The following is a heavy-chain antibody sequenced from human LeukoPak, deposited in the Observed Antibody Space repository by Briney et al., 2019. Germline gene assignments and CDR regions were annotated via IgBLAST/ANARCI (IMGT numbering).Heavy chain of an antibody. Sequence: GGSLRLSCAASGFTFSSYSMNWVRQAPGKGLEWVSSISSSSSYIYYADSVKGRFTISRDNAKNSLYLQMNSLRAEDTAVYYCARDRVEYYYGSGSSHPWGQGTLVTVSS. J-gene: IGHJ5*02. CDR2: ISSSSSYI. CDR1: GFTFSSYS. D-gene: IGHD3-10*01. CDR3: ARDRVEYYYGSGSSHP. V-gene: IGHV3-21*01.